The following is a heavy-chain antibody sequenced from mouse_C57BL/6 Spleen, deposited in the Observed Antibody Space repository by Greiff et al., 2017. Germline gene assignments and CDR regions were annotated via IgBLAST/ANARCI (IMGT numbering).Heavy chain of an antibody. D-gene: IGHD3-2*02. Sequence: QVQLQQSGPELVKPGASVKISCKASGYAFSSSWMNWVKQRPGKGLEWIGRIYPGDGDTNYNGKFKGKATLTADKSSSTAYMRRSSLTSEDSAVYFCARSADSSGYYAMDYWGQGTSVTVSS. CDR1: GYAFSSSW. V-gene: IGHV1-82*01. CDR3: ARSADSSGYYAMDY. CDR2: IYPGDGDT. J-gene: IGHJ4*01.